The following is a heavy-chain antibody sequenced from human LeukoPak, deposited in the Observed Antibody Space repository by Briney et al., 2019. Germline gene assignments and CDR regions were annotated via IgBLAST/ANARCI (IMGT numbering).Heavy chain of an antibody. CDR3: ARTNMVRGVTNYFDY. J-gene: IGHJ4*02. V-gene: IGHV5-51*01. Sequence: GESLKISCKGSGYSFTSYWIGWVRQMPGKGPEWMGIIYPGDSDTRYSPSFQGQVTISADKSISTAYLQWSSLKASDTAMYYCARTNMVRGVTNYFDYWGQGTLVTVSS. D-gene: IGHD3-10*01. CDR2: IYPGDSDT. CDR1: GYSFTSYW.